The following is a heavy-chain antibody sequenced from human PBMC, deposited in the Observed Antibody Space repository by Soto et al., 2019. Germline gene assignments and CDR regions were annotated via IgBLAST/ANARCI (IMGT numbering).Heavy chain of an antibody. CDR3: AREYGDDLSYYYYGMDV. V-gene: IGHV3-21*01. CDR2: ISSSSSYI. CDR1: GFTFSSYS. Sequence: EVQLVESGGGLVKPGGSLRLSCAASGFTFSSYSMNWVRQAPGKGLEWVSSISSSSSYIYYADSVKRRFTISRDNAKNSLYLQMNSLRAEDTAVYYCAREYGDDLSYYYYGMDVWGQGTTVTVSS. J-gene: IGHJ6*02. D-gene: IGHD4-17*01.